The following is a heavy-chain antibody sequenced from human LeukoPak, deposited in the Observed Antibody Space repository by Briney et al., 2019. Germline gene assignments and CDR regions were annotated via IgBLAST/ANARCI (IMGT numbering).Heavy chain of an antibody. CDR2: IRSKAYGGTT. V-gene: IGHV3-49*04. D-gene: IGHD5-12*01. CDR1: GFTFGDYA. J-gene: IGHJ4*02. CDR3: TQYSGYDSFDY. Sequence: GRSLRLSCTASGFTFGDYAMSWVRQAPGKGLEWVGFIRSKAYGGTTEYAASVKGRFTISRDDSKSIAYLQMNSLKTEDTAVYYCTQYSGYDSFDYWGQGTLVTVSS.